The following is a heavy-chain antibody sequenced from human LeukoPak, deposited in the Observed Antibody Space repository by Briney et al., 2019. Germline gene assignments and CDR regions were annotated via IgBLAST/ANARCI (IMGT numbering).Heavy chain of an antibody. J-gene: IGHJ4*02. V-gene: IGHV3-23*01. CDR2: ISGSGGST. D-gene: IGHD3-10*01. CDR1: GFTFSSYA. Sequence: GGSLRLSCAASGFTFSSYAMSWVRQAPGEGLEWVSAISGSGGSTYYADSVKGRFTISRDNSKNTLYLQMNSLRAEDTAVYYCAKDPSVSTKLLWFGEHDYWGQGTLVTVSS. CDR3: AKDPSVSTKLLWFGEHDY.